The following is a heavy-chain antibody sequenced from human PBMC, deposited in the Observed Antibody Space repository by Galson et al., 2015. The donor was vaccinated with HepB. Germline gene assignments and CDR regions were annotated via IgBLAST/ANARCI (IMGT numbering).Heavy chain of an antibody. CDR2: IYSGGST. CDR3: ARDIAARRLDY. V-gene: IGHV3-66*01. Sequence: SLRLSCAASGFTVNTNYMSWVRQAAGKGLEWVSIIYSGGSTFYADSVKGRFTISRDNSKNTLDLQMNSLGVEDTAVYYCARDIAARRLDYWGQGTLVIVSS. D-gene: IGHD6-6*01. J-gene: IGHJ4*02. CDR1: GFTVNTNY.